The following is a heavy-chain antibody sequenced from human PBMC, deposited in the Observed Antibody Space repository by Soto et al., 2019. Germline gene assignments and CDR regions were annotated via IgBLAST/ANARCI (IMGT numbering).Heavy chain of an antibody. D-gene: IGHD6-19*01. Sequence: PGESLKISCKASGYSFTSYWIGWVRQTPGKGLEWMGIIWPADSDTRYSSSFQGHVTISVDKSISTSYLQWSSLEASDTAIFYCARREGSGWFAYWAQGTLVTVSS. J-gene: IGHJ5*01. CDR2: IWPADSDT. CDR3: ARREGSGWFAY. V-gene: IGHV5-51*01. CDR1: GYSFTSYW.